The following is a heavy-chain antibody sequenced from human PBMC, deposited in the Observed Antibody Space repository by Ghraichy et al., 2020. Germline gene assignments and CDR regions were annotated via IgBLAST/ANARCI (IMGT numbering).Heavy chain of an antibody. V-gene: IGHV1-46*01. Sequence: ASVKVSCKASGYTFTSYYMHWVRQAPGQGLEWMGIINPSGGSTSYAQKFQGRVTMTRDTSTSTVYMELSSLRSEDTAVYYCARILSYYDSSGPFDYWGQGTLVTVSS. CDR2: INPSGGST. CDR3: ARILSYYDSSGPFDY. CDR1: GYTFTSYY. J-gene: IGHJ4*02. D-gene: IGHD3-22*01.